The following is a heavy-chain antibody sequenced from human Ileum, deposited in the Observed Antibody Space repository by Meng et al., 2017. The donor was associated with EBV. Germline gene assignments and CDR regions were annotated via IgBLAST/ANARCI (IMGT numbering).Heavy chain of an antibody. CDR1: GDRFTAFG. CDR2: ITTYNGDT. Sequence: QVQLVQSGAEVKKPGASVKVSCKASGDRFTAFGISWVRQASGQGPEWMGWITTYNGDTKYAQKFQGRVTMTRETSTNTAYMELTSLRSDDTAVYYCARTYYGSYGFDYWGQGTLVTVSS. J-gene: IGHJ4*02. CDR3: ARTYYGSYGFDY. V-gene: IGHV1-18*01. D-gene: IGHD3-10*01.